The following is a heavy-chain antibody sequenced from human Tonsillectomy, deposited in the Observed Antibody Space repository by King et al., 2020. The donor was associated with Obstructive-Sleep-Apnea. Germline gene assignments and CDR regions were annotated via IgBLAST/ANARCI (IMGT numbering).Heavy chain of an antibody. CDR1: GYTFTGYY. CDR2: ISPNSGAT. J-gene: IGHJ4*02. V-gene: IGHV1-2*02. Sequence: VQLVESGAEVKKPGASVKVSCKASGYTFTGYYIHWVRQAPGQGLEWMGWISPNSGATKYAQKFQDRVTMTRETSIRTAYMDLSRLRSYDTAIYYCARDMSAYDSTSPAYWGQGTLVTVSS. D-gene: IGHD3-10*01. CDR3: ARDMSAYDSTSPAY.